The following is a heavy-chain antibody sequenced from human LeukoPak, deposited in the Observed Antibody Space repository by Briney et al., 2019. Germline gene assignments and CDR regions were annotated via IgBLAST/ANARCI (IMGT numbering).Heavy chain of an antibody. V-gene: IGHV3-43*02. CDR3: AKDMQWLVPFPHY. CDR1: GFTFEDHA. Sequence: PRGSLRLSCAASGFTFEDHAMHWLRQPPGKGLEWVSLISGDGVVTYYADSVKGRFTISRDNSKNSLYLQINSLRTEDTALYYCAKDMQWLVPFPHYWGQGTLVTVSS. J-gene: IGHJ4*02. CDR2: ISGDGVVT. D-gene: IGHD6-19*01.